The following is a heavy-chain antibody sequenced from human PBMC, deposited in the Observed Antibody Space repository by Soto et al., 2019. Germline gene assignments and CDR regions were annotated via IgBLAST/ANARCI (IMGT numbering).Heavy chain of an antibody. CDR2: IVVGSGNT. CDR1: GFTFTSSA. J-gene: IGHJ4*02. V-gene: IGHV1-58*01. CDR3: AADQYYYDSSGHSD. D-gene: IGHD3-22*01. Sequence: GASVKVSCKASGFTFTSSAVQWVRQARGQRLEWIGWIVVGSGNTNYAQKFQERVTITRDMSTSTAYMELSSLRSEDTAVYYCAADQYYYDSSGHSDWGQGTLVTVPS.